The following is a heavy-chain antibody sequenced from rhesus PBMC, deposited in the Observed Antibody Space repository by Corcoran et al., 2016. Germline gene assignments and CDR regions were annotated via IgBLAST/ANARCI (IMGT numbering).Heavy chain of an antibody. CDR1: GDSVSRHIPT. D-gene: IGHD4-23*01. CDR2: TFYRSQWNH. Sequence: QVQLQESGPGLVKPSQTLSLTCAVSGDSVSRHIPTWTWIRQSQSRGLEWLGRTFYRSQWNHDNAQSVQNRRTINADTSMTQFSLQLNSVTPEDMAVYYCVRDSNWRADYWGQGVLVTVSS. J-gene: IGHJ4*01. V-gene: IGHV6-1*01. CDR3: VRDSNWRADY.